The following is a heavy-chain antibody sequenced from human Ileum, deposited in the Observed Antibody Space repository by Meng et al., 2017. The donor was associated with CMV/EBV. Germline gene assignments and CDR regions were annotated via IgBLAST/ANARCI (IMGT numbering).Heavy chain of an antibody. CDR1: GFTFSKAW. CDR3: TTDRGESAVPGLGY. J-gene: IGHJ4*02. CDR2: IKLEVDGGTT. D-gene: IGHD3-10*01. V-gene: IGHV3-15*01. Sequence: GESLKISCAASGFTFSKAWMSWARRAPGKRLEWVCRIKLEVDGGTTDCAALVKDRFTISRDDSKNTLYLQMDSLTAEDTGVYYCTTDRGESAVPGLGYWGQGTLVTVSS.